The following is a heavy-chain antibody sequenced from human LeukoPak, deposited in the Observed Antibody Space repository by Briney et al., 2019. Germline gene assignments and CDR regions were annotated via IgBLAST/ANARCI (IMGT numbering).Heavy chain of an antibody. CDR3: ARSRDGYNYFFDH. Sequence: PSETLSLTCVVSGSSINSSNWWGRIRQPPGKGLEWIGYIYYSGINHYNPSLKSRVTMSVDTSKNQFSLKLSSVSAVDTAVYYCARSRDGYNYFFDHWGQGTLVTVSS. D-gene: IGHD5-24*01. CDR2: IYYSGIN. J-gene: IGHJ4*02. V-gene: IGHV4-28*01. CDR1: GSSINSSNW.